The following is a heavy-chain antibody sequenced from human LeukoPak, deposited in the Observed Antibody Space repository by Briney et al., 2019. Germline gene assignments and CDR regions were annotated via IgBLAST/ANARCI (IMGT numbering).Heavy chain of an antibody. CDR2: INHSGST. CDR3: ARGQLRQWLTY. Sequence: SETLSLTCAVYGGSFSGYYWSWIRQPPGKGLEWIGEINHSGSTNYNPSLKSRVTISVDTSKNQFSLKLRSVTAADTAVYYCARGQLRQWLTYWGQGTLVTVSS. V-gene: IGHV4-34*01. D-gene: IGHD6-19*01. CDR1: GGSFSGYY. J-gene: IGHJ4*02.